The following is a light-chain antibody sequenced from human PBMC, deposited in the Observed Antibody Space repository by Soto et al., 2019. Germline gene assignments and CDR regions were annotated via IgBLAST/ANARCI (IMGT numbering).Light chain of an antibody. Sequence: QSALTQPASVSGSPGQSITISCTGTSSDVGAYNFVSWYQQHPGKVPKLMIFDVSSRPSGVSDRFSGSKSGNTASLTISVLQAEDEGDYYFSSYTSSSTHVFGSGTKVTVL. CDR2: DVS. CDR1: SSDVGAYNF. CDR3: SSYTSSSTHV. J-gene: IGLJ1*01. V-gene: IGLV2-14*03.